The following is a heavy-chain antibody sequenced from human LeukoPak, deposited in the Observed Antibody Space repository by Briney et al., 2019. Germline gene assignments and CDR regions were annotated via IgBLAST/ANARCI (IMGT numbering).Heavy chain of an antibody. J-gene: IGHJ3*02. CDR3: ARASGFERQLGAFDI. Sequence: GASVKVSCKASGGTFSSYAISWVRQAPGQGLEWMGGIIPIFGTANYAQKFQGRVTITADESTSTAYMELSSLRSEDTAVYYCARASGFERQLGAFDIWGQGTMVTVSS. CDR2: IIPIFGTA. V-gene: IGHV1-69*13. D-gene: IGHD6-13*01. CDR1: GGTFSSYA.